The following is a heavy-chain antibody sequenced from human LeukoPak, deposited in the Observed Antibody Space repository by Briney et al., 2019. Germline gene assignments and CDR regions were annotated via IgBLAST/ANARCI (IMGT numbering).Heavy chain of an antibody. V-gene: IGHV3-30-3*01. Sequence: GRSLRLSCATSGFTFSRYAMHWVRQAPGKGLEWVALISYDANIGSNKYYADSVKGRFTISRDNSKNTLYLQMNSLRAEDTAVYYCARGRSYYTDAPIDYWGRGTLVTVSS. CDR2: ISYDANIGSNK. D-gene: IGHD3-3*01. J-gene: IGHJ4*02. CDR1: GFTFSRYA. CDR3: ARGRSYYTDAPIDY.